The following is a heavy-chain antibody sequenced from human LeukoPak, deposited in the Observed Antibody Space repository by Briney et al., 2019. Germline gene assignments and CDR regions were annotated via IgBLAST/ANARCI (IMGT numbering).Heavy chain of an antibody. CDR3: ARTSYSGSHWFDY. Sequence: AASVKVSCKASGGTFSSYAISWVRQAPGQGLEWMGGIIPIFGTANYAQKFQGRVTITADESTSTAYMELSSLRSEDTAVYYCARTSYSGSHWFDYWGQGTLVTVSS. D-gene: IGHD1-26*01. J-gene: IGHJ4*02. CDR1: GGTFSSYA. V-gene: IGHV1-69*13. CDR2: IIPIFGTA.